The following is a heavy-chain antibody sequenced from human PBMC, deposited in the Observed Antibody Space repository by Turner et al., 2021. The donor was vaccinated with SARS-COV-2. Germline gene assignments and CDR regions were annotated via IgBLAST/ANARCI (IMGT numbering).Heavy chain of an antibody. CDR3: ARLMDTARDYYGMDV. Sequence: QLQLLDAGPGLMTPSETQSLLCSFAGGSISSSTYYWVWIRQPPGKGLEWIGSSYYSESTNYNQTQKSRGTISVDTYKNKYSLKLSFVTAADTAVYYCARLMDTARDYYGMDVWGQGTTVTVSS. CDR2: SYYSEST. J-gene: IGHJ6*02. D-gene: IGHD5-18*01. V-gene: IGHV4-39*01. CDR1: GGSISSSTYY.